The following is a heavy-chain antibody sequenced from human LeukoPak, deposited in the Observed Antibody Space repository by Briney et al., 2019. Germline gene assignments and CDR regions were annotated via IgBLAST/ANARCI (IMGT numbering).Heavy chain of an antibody. D-gene: IGHD3-22*01. Sequence: ASVKVSGKASGYTFTSYDINWVRQATGQGLEWMGWMNPNSGNTGYAQKFQGRVTMTRNTSISTAYMELSSLRSEDTAVYYCARVMRYYDSSGYYLNYWGQGTLVTVSS. V-gene: IGHV1-8*01. CDR3: ARVMRYYDSSGYYLNY. J-gene: IGHJ4*02. CDR2: MNPNSGNT. CDR1: GYTFTSYD.